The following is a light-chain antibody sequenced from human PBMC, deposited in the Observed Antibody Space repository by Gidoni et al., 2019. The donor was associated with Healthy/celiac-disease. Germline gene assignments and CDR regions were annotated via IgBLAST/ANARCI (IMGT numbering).Light chain of an antibody. J-gene: IGKJ5*01. V-gene: IGKV2-28*01. CDR2: LGS. CDR1: QSLLHSNGYDY. CDR3: MQDLQTPIT. Sequence: DVVMAQSPLSLPVTPGEPASISCRSSQSLLHSNGYDYLDWYLQKPGQSPQLLIYLGSNRASGVPDRFSGSGSGTDFTLKISRVEAEDVGIYYCMQDLQTPITFGQGIRLDIK.